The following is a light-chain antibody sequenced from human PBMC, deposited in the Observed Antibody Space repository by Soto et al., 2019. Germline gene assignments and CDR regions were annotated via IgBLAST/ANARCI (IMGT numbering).Light chain of an antibody. J-gene: IGLJ3*02. V-gene: IGLV1-51*01. CDR2: DSD. Sequence: QSVLTQPPSVSAAPGQKVTISCSGSRSNIGDHLVSWYQQLPGTAPRLLVYDSDKRPSGIPDRFSGSKSDTSATLAITGLQTGDEADYYCGTWDSRLRANVFGGGTKVTVL. CDR3: GTWDSRLRANV. CDR1: RSNIGDHL.